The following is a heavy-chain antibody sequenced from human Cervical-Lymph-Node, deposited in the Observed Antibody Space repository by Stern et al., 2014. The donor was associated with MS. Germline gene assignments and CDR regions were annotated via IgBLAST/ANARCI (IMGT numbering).Heavy chain of an antibody. CDR3: ATDIVRDLTPPA. D-gene: IGHD2-15*01. CDR1: GDTFNTHS. J-gene: IGHJ5*02. Sequence: VQLVQSGAEVKKPGSSVKVSCKASGDTFNTHSFCWVRHAPGLGLEWMGGIIPVFATPNYAQKFRGRVTFTADDSTSTVYMELASLRSEDTAIYYCATDIVRDLTPPAWGQGTLVTVSS. V-gene: IGHV1-69*01. CDR2: IIPVFATP.